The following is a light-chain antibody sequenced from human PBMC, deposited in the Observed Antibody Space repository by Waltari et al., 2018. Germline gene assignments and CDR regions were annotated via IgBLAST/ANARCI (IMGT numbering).Light chain of an antibody. J-gene: IGKJ1*01. CDR2: GAS. V-gene: IGKV3-20*01. Sequence: EIVLTQSPGTLSFSPGERGTLSCRASQSVSRFLAWYQQKPGQAPRLLIYGASTRATGIPDRFSGSGSGTDFILTISRLEPEDFAVYYCQKYDRLPATFGQGTKVEIK. CDR1: QSVSRF. CDR3: QKYDRLPAT.